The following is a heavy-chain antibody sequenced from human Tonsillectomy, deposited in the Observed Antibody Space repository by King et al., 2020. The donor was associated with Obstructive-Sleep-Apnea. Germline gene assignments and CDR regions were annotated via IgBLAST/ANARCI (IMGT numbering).Heavy chain of an antibody. CDR1: GVAIKSYY. J-gene: IGHJ3*01. D-gene: IGHD4-17*01. CDR3: AREVDFRDFQDAFDV. Sequence: VQLRESGPGLVKPSETLSLTCTVSGVAIKSYYWSWIRQPPGKGLEWIGRISHSGNTNYNSSLKSRVTLTVDTSKNQFSLRVNSVTAADTAVYYCAREVDFRDFQDAFDVWGRGTEVTVSS. V-gene: IGHV4-59*01. CDR2: ISHSGNT.